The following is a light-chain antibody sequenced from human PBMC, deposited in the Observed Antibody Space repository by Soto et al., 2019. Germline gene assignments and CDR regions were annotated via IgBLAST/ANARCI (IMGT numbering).Light chain of an antibody. Sequence: DIQLTQSPSFLSASVGDRVTITCRASQGISSYLAWYQQKPGKAPKLLIYAASTLQSGVPSRFSGSGSGTEFTLTISCLQPEDFATYYCQQLNSYTFGQGTKLEIK. CDR1: QGISSY. CDR3: QQLNSYT. CDR2: AAS. J-gene: IGKJ2*01. V-gene: IGKV1-9*01.